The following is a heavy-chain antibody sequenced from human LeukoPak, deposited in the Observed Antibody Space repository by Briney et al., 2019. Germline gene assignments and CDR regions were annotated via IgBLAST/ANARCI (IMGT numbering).Heavy chain of an antibody. CDR1: GYSFTTYW. CDR3: ARQGAMIHDPLDAFDI. D-gene: IGHD3-22*01. J-gene: IGHJ3*02. CDR2: IYPGDSDT. V-gene: IGHV5-51*01. Sequence: GESLKISCRGSGYSFTTYWIGWVRQMPGKGLEWMGIIYPGDSDTRYSPSFQGQVTISADKSISTAYLQWSSLKASDTAMYYCARQGAMIHDPLDAFDIWGQGTMVTVSS.